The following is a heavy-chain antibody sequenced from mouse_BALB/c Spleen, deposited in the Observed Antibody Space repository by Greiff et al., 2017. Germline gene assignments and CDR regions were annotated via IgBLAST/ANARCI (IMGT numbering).Heavy chain of an antibody. CDR2: INPSTGYT. CDR3: AGSPSYGGYAMDY. CDR1: GYTFTSYW. V-gene: IGHV1-7*01. J-gene: IGHJ4*01. D-gene: IGHD1-1*01. Sequence: QVQLQQSGAELAKPGASVKMSCKASGYTFTSYWMHWVKQRPGQGLEWIGYINPSTGYTEYNQKFKDKATLTADKSSSTAYMQLSSLTSEDSAVYYCAGSPSYGGYAMDYWGQGTSVTVSS.